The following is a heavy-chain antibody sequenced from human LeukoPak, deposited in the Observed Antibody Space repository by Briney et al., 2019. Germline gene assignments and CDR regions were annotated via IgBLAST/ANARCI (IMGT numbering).Heavy chain of an antibody. CDR1: GFTFTNYG. Sequence: GGSLRLSCTTSGFTFTNYGINWVRQAPGKGLEWVAAIWYDGSKTSYADSVKGRFTVSRDISKNTVYLQMNGLKAEDTAVYYCARDDCSTTPCYAYWGQGTLVTVSS. J-gene: IGHJ4*02. D-gene: IGHD2-2*01. CDR3: ARDDCSTTPCYAY. CDR2: IWYDGSKT. V-gene: IGHV3-33*01.